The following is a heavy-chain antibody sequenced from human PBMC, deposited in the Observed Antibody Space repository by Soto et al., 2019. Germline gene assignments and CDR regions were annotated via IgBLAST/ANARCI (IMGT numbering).Heavy chain of an antibody. CDR2: INAGNGNT. CDR3: AREFFGVVNWFDP. V-gene: IGHV1-3*01. D-gene: IGHD3-3*01. CDR1: GYTFTSYA. Sequence: ASVKVSCKASGYTFTSYAMHWVRQAPGQRLEWMGWINAGNGNTKYSQKFQGRVTITRDTSASTAYMELSSLRSEDTAVYYCAREFFGVVNWFDPWGQGTLVTSPQ. J-gene: IGHJ5*02.